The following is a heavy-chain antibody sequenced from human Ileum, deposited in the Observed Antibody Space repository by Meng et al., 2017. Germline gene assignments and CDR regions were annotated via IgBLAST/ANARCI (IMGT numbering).Heavy chain of an antibody. CDR1: GESFSSPSAA. CDR3: ARENSGWFF. CDR2: TYYRSKCDY. D-gene: IGHD6-19*01. V-gene: IGHV6-1*01. Sequence: QLPGLELVKPSQHLLASCVISGESFSSPSAAWNWFRQSPSSGLGWLGRTYYRSKCDYEYAVSVKSRISVNPDTSKNQFSLQLNSVTPEDTAVYFCARENSGWFFWGQGALVTVSS. J-gene: IGHJ4*02.